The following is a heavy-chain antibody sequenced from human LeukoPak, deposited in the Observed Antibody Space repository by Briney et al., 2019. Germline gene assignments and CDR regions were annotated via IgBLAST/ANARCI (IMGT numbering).Heavy chain of an antibody. CDR1: GFAFSSY. CDR3: AKDLIAAAFLYYFDY. D-gene: IGHD6-13*01. V-gene: IGHV3-30*04. Sequence: GGSLRLSCEASGFAFSSYVHWVRQGPGKGLEWLAVVSAHGLDKFYADSVKGRFTISKDTSKNTLSLQMNSLRAEDTAVYYCAKDLIAAAFLYYFDYWGQGTLVTVSS. J-gene: IGHJ4*02. CDR2: VSAHGLDK.